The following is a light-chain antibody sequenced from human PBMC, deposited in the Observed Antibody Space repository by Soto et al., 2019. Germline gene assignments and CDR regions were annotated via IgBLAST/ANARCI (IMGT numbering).Light chain of an antibody. Sequence: EIVLTQSPGSLSLSPGERATLSCRASQSVSSTFFAWYQQRPGQAPRLLMYGASSRATGIPEGFSGSGSGTDFTLTISRLEPEVFAVYYCQQFDSSVTFGQGTKVEIK. CDR1: QSVSSTF. CDR2: GAS. CDR3: QQFDSSVT. V-gene: IGKV3-20*01. J-gene: IGKJ1*01.